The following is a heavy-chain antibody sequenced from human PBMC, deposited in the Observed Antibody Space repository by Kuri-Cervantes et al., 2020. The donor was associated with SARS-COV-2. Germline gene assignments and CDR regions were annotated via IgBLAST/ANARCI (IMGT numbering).Heavy chain of an antibody. CDR3: ARSFTMVRGGPFH. Sequence: ASVKVSCKASGYTFTGYYMHWVRQAPGQGLEWMGWINPNSGGTNYAQKFQGRVTMTRDTSISTAYMEQSRLRSDDTAVYYCARSFTMVRGGPFHWGQGTLVTVSS. D-gene: IGHD3-10*01. CDR2: INPNSGGT. CDR1: GYTFTGYY. V-gene: IGHV1-2*02. J-gene: IGHJ4*02.